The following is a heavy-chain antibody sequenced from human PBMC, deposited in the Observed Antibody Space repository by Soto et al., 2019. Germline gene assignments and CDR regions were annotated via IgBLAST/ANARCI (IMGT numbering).Heavy chain of an antibody. D-gene: IGHD2-2*01. Sequence: PGGSLRLSCAASGFRFNTYSINWVRQAPGKGLEWLSSISSSSTYIYYADSVRGRFTISRDNAKNSVFLQMNSLRAEDTAVYYCARDWDVAVVPPATNYPPYYGLDVWGQGATVTVSS. CDR3: ARDWDVAVVPPATNYPPYYGLDV. CDR1: GFRFNTYS. V-gene: IGHV3-21*01. J-gene: IGHJ6*02. CDR2: ISSSSTYI.